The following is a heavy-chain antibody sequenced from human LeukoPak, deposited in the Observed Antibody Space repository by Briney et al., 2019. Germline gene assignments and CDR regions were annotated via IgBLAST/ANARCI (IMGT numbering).Heavy chain of an antibody. CDR2: ISHNGGST. Sequence: GGSLRLSCSASGFTFGTYAMHWVRQAPGKGLEYISSISHNGGSTYYADSVKGRFTISRDNSKNTLYLQMNSLRAEDTAVYYCARAPEPDMVRTPYYFDYWGQGTLVTVSS. J-gene: IGHJ4*02. CDR3: ARAPEPDMVRTPYYFDY. V-gene: IGHV3-64*04. CDR1: GFTFGTYA. D-gene: IGHD3-10*01.